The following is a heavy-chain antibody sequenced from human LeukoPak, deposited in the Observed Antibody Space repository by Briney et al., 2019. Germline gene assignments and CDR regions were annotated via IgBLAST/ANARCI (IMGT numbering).Heavy chain of an antibody. V-gene: IGHV4-59*01. CDR1: GRPISSYY. J-gene: IGHJ4*02. Sequence: PSETLSLTCTVSGRPISSYYWNWIRRSPGKGLEWIGYFYYSASSNYNPSLTSRVTISADTSKNQFSLKLTSVTPADTAVYYCARAGGAIFGVVIDSHFDYWGQGILVSVSS. D-gene: IGHD3-3*02. CDR3: ARAGGAIFGVVIDSHFDY. CDR2: FYYSASS.